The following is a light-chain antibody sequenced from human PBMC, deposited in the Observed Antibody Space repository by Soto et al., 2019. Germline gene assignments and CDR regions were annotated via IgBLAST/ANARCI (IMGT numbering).Light chain of an antibody. V-gene: IGLV1-44*01. Sequence: QSVLTQPPSASGTPGQSVTISCSGSSSNIGINAVSWYQQLPGTAPRVLINRNSQRPSGVPDRFSGSKSGTSASLAISGLQSEDEADYYCSSYTSSSTRVFGGGTKLTVL. CDR1: SSNIGINA. J-gene: IGLJ3*02. CDR2: RNS. CDR3: SSYTSSSTRV.